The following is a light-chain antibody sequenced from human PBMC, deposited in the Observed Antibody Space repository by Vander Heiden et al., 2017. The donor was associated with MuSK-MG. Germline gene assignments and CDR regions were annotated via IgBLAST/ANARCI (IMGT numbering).Light chain of an antibody. Sequence: AIRMTQSPSSFSASTGDRVTITCRASQGISTYLAWYQQKPGKAPKFLIYAASTLQRGVPSRFSGSGSGTDFTLTISCLQSEDFATYYCQQYYSSPWTFGQGTKVEVK. CDR1: QGISTY. V-gene: IGKV1-8*01. CDR2: AAS. CDR3: QQYYSSPWT. J-gene: IGKJ1*01.